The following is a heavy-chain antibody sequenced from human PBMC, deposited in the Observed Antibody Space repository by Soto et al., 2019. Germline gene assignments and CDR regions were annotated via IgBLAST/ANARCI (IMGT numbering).Heavy chain of an antibody. D-gene: IGHD6-6*01. Sequence: GGSLRLSCAASGFTFSSYGMHWVRQAPGKGLEWVAVISYDGSNKYYADSVKGRFTISRDNSKNTLYLQMNSLRAEDTAVYYCAKVSGIAARLGDFDYWGQGTLVTVSS. V-gene: IGHV3-30*18. J-gene: IGHJ4*02. CDR1: GFTFSSYG. CDR2: ISYDGSNK. CDR3: AKVSGIAARLGDFDY.